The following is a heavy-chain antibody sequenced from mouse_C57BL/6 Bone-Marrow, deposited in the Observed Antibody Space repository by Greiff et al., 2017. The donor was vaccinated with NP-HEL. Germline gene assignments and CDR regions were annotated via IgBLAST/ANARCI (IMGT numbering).Heavy chain of an antibody. V-gene: IGHV14-4*01. CDR1: GFNIKDDY. CDR3: TTFLDSNYS. J-gene: IGHJ2*01. Sequence: EVQLQQSGAELVRPGASVKLSCTASGFNIKDDYMHWVKQRPEQGLEWIGWIDPENGDTEYASKFQGKATITADKSSNTAYLQLSSLTSEDTAVYYYTTFLDSNYSWGKGTTLTAAS. D-gene: IGHD2-5*01. CDR2: IDPENGDT.